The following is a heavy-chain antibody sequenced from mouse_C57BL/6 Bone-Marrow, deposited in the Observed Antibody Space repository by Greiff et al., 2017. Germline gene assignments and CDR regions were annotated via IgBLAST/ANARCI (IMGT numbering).Heavy chain of an antibody. CDR1: GYSITSGYY. D-gene: IGHD2-2*01. CDR3: ARAFYYGYDWAMDY. J-gene: IGHJ4*01. CDR2: ISYDGSN. V-gene: IGHV3-6*01. Sequence: DVKLQESGPGLVKPSQSLSLTCSVTGYSITSGYYWNWIRQFPGNKLEWMGYISYDGSNNYNPSLKNRISITRDTSKNQFFLKLNSVTTEDTATYYCARAFYYGYDWAMDYWGQGTSVTVSS.